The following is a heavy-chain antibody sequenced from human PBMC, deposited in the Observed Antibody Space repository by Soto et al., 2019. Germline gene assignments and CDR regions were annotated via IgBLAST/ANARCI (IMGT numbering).Heavy chain of an antibody. CDR1: GFSLSTSGVG. J-gene: IGHJ4*02. Sequence: QITLKESGPTLVKPTQTLTLTCTFSGFSLSTSGVGVGWIRQPPGKALEWLALIYCDDDKRYSPSLESRLTITKDTSKYQVVLTMTNMDPVDTARSYCAHRDLEYSSSCPFDYWGQGTLVIVSS. CDR3: AHRDLEYSSSCPFDY. V-gene: IGHV2-5*02. D-gene: IGHD6-6*01. CDR2: IYCDDDK.